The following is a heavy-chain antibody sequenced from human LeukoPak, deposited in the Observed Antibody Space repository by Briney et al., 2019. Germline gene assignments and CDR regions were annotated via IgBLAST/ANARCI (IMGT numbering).Heavy chain of an antibody. CDR1: GGSVSSGSYY. Sequence: SETLSLTCTVSGGSVSSGSYYWSWIRQPPGKGLEWIGYIYYSGSTNYNPSLKSRATISVDTSKNQFSLKLSSVTAADTAVYYCARDVVDGDAFDIWGQGTMVTVSS. CDR2: IYYSGST. CDR3: ARDVVDGDAFDI. J-gene: IGHJ3*02. V-gene: IGHV4-61*01. D-gene: IGHD2-15*01.